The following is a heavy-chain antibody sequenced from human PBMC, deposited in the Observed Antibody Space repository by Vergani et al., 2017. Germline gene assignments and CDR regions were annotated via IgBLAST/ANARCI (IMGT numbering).Heavy chain of an antibody. D-gene: IGHD2-15*01. CDR2: IIPIFGTA. V-gene: IGHV1-69*01. CDR1: GGTFSSYA. Sequence: QVQLVQSGAEVKKPGSSVKVSCKASGGTFSSYAISWVRQAPGQGLEWMGGIIPIFGTANYAQKFQGSVTITADESTSTAYMELSSLRSEDTAVYYCAGGEGYCSGGSGYPNWFDPWGQGTLVTVSS. J-gene: IGHJ5*02. CDR3: AGGEGYCSGGSGYPNWFDP.